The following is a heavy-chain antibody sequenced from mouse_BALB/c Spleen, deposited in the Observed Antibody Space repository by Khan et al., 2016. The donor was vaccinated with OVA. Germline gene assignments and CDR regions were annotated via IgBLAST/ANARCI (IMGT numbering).Heavy chain of an antibody. Sequence: EVKLEESGGGLVQPGGSLKLSCAASGFTFSSYGMSWVRQTPDKRLELVATINTNVGSTYYPDSVKGRFTIPRDNAKNTLYLQMSSLKSEDTAMYYCARVGIIYYGNYAYYFDYWGQGTTLTVSS. CDR3: ARVGIIYYGNYAYYFDY. CDR2: INTNVGST. J-gene: IGHJ2*01. D-gene: IGHD2-1*01. CDR1: GFTFSSYG. V-gene: IGHV5-6-3*01.